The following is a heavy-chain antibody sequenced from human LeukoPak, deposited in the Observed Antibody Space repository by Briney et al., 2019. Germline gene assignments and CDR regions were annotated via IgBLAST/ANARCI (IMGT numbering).Heavy chain of an antibody. Sequence: PSETLSLTCTVSGDSISSSSYYWGWIRQPPGKGLEWMGSIYYSGSTYYNPSLKSRVTVSVDTSKNQFSLKVTSVAAADTAVYYCARGVWIYSYWGQGTLVTVSS. CDR1: GDSISSSSYY. CDR2: IYYSGST. CDR3: ARGVWIYSY. D-gene: IGHD5-12*01. J-gene: IGHJ4*02. V-gene: IGHV4-39*01.